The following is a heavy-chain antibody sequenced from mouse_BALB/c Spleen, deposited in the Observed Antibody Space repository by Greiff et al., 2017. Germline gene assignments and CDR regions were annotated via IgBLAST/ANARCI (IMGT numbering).Heavy chain of an antibody. CDR3: ARGSSSWFAY. CDR1: GFTFTDYY. Sequence: EVQLVESGGGLVQPGGSLRLSCATSGFTFTDYYMSWVRQPPGKALEWLGFIRNKANGYTTEYSASVKGRFTISRDNSQSILYLQMNTLRAEDSATYYCARGSSSWFAYWGQGTLVTVSA. D-gene: IGHD1-1*01. CDR2: IRNKANGYTT. J-gene: IGHJ3*01. V-gene: IGHV7-3*02.